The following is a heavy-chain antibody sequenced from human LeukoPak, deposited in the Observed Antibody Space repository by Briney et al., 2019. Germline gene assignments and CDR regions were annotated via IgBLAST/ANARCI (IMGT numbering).Heavy chain of an antibody. CDR2: TPYDGGNK. D-gene: IGHD3-10*01. CDR3: ARDGRGSRSSWFDP. CDR1: GFTFSSFA. V-gene: IGHV3-30*02. J-gene: IGHJ5*02. Sequence: GGSLRLSCAASGFTFSSFAMHWVRQAPGKGLEWVAFTPYDGGNKYYAASVKGRFTISRDNSKNTLYLQMNSLGSDDTAVYYCARDGRGSRSSWFDPWGQGTLVIVSS.